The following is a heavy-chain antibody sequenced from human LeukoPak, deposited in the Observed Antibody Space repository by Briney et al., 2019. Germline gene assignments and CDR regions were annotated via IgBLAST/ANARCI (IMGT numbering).Heavy chain of an antibody. CDR2: IYYSGST. J-gene: IGHJ4*02. CDR3: ARSPYYYDSSGYWGPGYFDY. Sequence: SETLSLTCTVSGGSISSYYWSWIRQPPGKGLEWIGYIYYSGSTNYNPSLKSRVTISVDTSKNQFSLKLSSVTAADTAVYYCARSPYYYDSSGYWGPGYFDYWAREPWSPSPQ. CDR1: GGSISSYY. V-gene: IGHV4-59*01. D-gene: IGHD3-22*01.